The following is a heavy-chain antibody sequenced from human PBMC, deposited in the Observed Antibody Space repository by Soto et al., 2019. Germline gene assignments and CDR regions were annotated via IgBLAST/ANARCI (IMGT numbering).Heavy chain of an antibody. J-gene: IGHJ4*02. CDR3: AKGGGDGYYDSSGYSFDS. CDR1: RFSFSTYA. CDR2: ISYDGRNQ. Sequence: QVQLVESGGGVVQPGGSLRLSCATSRFSFSTYAMHWVRQAPGKGLEWVAVISYDGRNQHYADAVKGRFTISRDNSKNTRYLQVNSLTTEDTAVYYCAKGGGDGYYDSSGYSFDSWGQGTLVTVSS. V-gene: IGHV3-30*18. D-gene: IGHD3-22*01.